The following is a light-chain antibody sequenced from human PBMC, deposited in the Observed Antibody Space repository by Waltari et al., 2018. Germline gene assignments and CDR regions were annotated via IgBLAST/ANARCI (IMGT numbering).Light chain of an antibody. Sequence: SYVVTQPPSVSVAPGETATITCGGDNIGTYSVHWYQQKAGQAHFLVIFYDRDRPSGIPDRFSGSNSGNTATLTISRVEAGDEARYYCHVWHPHVDPGVFGTGTEVTVL. J-gene: IGLJ1*01. V-gene: IGLV3-21*04. CDR1: NIGTYS. CDR3: HVWHPHVDPGV. CDR2: YDR.